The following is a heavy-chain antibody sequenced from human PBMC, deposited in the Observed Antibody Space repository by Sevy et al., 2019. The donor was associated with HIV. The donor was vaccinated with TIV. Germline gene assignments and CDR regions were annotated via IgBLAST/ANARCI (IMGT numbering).Heavy chain of an antibody. D-gene: IGHD5-12*01. CDR2: ISGSGDAT. V-gene: IGHV3-23*01. CDR1: EFTFSNYA. J-gene: IGHJ6*02. CDR3: AKSSGYDVHFNGMDV. Sequence: GGYLRLSCTASEFTFSNYAMTWVRQAPGRGLEWVSGISGSGDATYYADSVKGRFTISRDNSKNTLYLRMNSLRAEDTALYYCAKSSGYDVHFNGMDVWGQGTTVTVSS.